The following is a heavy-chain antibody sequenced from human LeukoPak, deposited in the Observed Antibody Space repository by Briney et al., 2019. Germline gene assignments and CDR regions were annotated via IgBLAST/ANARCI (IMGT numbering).Heavy chain of an antibody. CDR3: TRKFPGTVYFDC. J-gene: IGHJ4*02. CDR1: GFTFSSYE. Sequence: GGSLRLSCAASGFTFSSYEMNWVRQAPGKGLEWVTIISGSDGTIYYADSVKGRFTISRDNAKNSLYLQMNSLRAEDTAVYYCTRKFPGTVYFDCWGQGTLVTVSS. CDR2: ISGSDGTI. D-gene: IGHD1-1*01. V-gene: IGHV3-48*03.